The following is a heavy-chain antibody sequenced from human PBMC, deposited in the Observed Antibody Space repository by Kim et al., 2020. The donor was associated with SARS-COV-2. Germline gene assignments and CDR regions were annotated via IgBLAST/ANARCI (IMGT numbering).Heavy chain of an antibody. CDR1: GFTFSSYA. CDR2: ISGSGGST. V-gene: IGHV3-23*01. J-gene: IGHJ4*02. D-gene: IGHD3-10*01. CDR3: AKDQVGRMVRGTMGDDY. Sequence: GGSLRLSCAASGFTFSSYAMSWVRQAPGKGLEWVSAISGSGGSTYYADSVKGRFTISRDNSKNTLYLQMNSLRAEDTAVYYCAKDQVGRMVRGTMGDDYWGQGTLVTVSS.